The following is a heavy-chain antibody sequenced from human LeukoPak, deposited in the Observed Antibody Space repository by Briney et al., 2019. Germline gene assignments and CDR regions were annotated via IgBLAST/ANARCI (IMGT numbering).Heavy chain of an antibody. J-gene: IGHJ4*02. CDR1: GYTFSSYA. CDR3: AKFVQGTYSSSWYDY. CDR2: ISGSGGST. V-gene: IGHV3-23*01. Sequence: GASVKVSCKASGYTFSSYAMSWVRQAPGKGLEWVSAISGSGGSTYYADSVKGRFTISRDNSKNTLYLQMNSLRAEDTAVYYCAKFVQGTYSSSWYDYWGQGTLVTVSS. D-gene: IGHD6-13*01.